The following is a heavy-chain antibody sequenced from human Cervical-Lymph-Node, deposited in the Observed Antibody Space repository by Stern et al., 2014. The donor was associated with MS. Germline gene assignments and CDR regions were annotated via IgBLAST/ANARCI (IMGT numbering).Heavy chain of an antibody. D-gene: IGHD3-3*01. Sequence: QVQLVQSGAEVKKPGASVKVSCKASGYTFTSYDINWVRQATGQGLEWMGWMNPNSCNTGYAQKFKGRVTMPRNTSISTPYMELSSLRSEDTAVYYCARANYDFWSGYSNWGQGTLVIVSS. CDR1: GYTFTSYD. CDR3: ARANYDFWSGYSN. CDR2: MNPNSCNT. J-gene: IGHJ4*02. V-gene: IGHV1-8*01.